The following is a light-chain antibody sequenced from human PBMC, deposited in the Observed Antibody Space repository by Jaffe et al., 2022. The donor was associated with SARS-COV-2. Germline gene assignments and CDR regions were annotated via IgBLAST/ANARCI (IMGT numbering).Light chain of an antibody. V-gene: IGLV1-47*01. J-gene: IGLJ2*01. CDR2: RNN. Sequence: QSVLTQPSSASGTPGQRVTISCSGSTSNIGGNYVYWYRQFPGTAPRLLIYRNNQRPSGVPDRFSGSKSGTSASLAISGLRSEDEADYYCSTWDDSLTVLFGGGTKLTVL. CDR3: STWDDSLTVL. CDR1: TSNIGGNY.